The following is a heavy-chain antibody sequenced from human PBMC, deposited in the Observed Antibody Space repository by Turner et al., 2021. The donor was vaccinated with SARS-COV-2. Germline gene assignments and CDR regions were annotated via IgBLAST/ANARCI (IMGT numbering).Heavy chain of an antibody. CDR1: RGSNSSSSYF. V-gene: IGHV4-39*01. CDR2: IYYSGPT. D-gene: IGHD3-10*01. J-gene: IGHJ4*02. Sequence: QVQLQESGPGRVKPSETLSLTCTVSRGSNSSSSYFWGWIRQPPTKELEWIGSIYYSGPTYSNPSLKSRVSLSIDPSKNQFSLNLTSVTAADTGLFYCARQAAGQGLDYWGRGILVTVSS. CDR3: ARQAAGQGLDY.